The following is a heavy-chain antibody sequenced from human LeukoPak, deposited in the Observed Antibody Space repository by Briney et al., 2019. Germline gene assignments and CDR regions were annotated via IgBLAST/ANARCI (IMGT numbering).Heavy chain of an antibody. Sequence: GGSLRLSCAASGFTFSSYAMSWVRQAPGKGLEWVSAISGSGGSTYYADSVKGRFTISRDNSKNTLYLQMNSLRAEDAAVYYCAISGIAVAGHTFDYWGQGTLVTVSS. D-gene: IGHD6-19*01. J-gene: IGHJ4*02. V-gene: IGHV3-23*01. CDR3: AISGIAVAGHTFDY. CDR1: GFTFSSYA. CDR2: ISGSGGST.